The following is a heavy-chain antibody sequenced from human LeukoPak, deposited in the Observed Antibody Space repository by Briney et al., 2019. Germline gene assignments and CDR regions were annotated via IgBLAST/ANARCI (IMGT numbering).Heavy chain of an antibody. J-gene: IGHJ4*02. CDR3: ARDLGQWVKVNSFDY. Sequence: PGGSLRLSCAASGFTFSSYWMSWVRQAPGKGLEWVANIKQDGSEKYYVDSVKGRFTISRDNAKNSLYLQMNSLRAEDTAVYYWARDLGQWVKVNSFDYWGQGTLVTVSS. CDR2: IKQDGSEK. V-gene: IGHV3-7*01. CDR1: GFTFSSYW. D-gene: IGHD6-19*01.